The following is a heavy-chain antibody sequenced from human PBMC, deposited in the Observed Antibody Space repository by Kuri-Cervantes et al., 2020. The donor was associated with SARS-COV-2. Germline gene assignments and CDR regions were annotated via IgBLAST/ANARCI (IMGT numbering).Heavy chain of an antibody. J-gene: IGHJ5*02. CDR3: ARDRNSYSNYGEWFDP. V-gene: IGHV3-66*01. D-gene: IGHD4-11*01. CDR2: IYSGGST. Sequence: GGSLRLSCAASGFTVSSNYMSWVRQAPGKGLEWVSVIYSGGSTYYADSVKGRFTISRDNSKNTLYLQMNSLRAEDTAVYYCARDRNSYSNYGEWFDPWGQGTLVTVSS. CDR1: GFTVSSNY.